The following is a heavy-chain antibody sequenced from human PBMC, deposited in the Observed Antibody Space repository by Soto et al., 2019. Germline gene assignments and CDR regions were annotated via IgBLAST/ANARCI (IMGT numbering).Heavy chain of an antibody. J-gene: IGHJ4*02. CDR3: AKGGYSGYDSQEPLDY. CDR2: ISGSGGST. CDR1: GFTFGGYA. Sequence: GGSLRLSCGASGFTFGGYAVSWVRQAPGKGLEWVSVISGSGGSTYHADSVKGRFTISRDNSKNTLYLQMNSLRAEDTAVYYCAKGGYSGYDSQEPLDYWGQGTLVTVSS. V-gene: IGHV3-23*01. D-gene: IGHD5-12*01.